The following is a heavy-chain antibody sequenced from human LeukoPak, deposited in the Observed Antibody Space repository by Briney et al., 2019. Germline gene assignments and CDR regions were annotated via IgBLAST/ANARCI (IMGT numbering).Heavy chain of an antibody. D-gene: IGHD5-18*01. Sequence: GESLKISCKGSGYSFTSYWIGWVRQMPGKGLEWMGLIFPGGSNTKYSPSFQGQVTISADKSISTAYLQWSSLKASDTAMYYCARLSQGIQLWGDWGQGTLVTVSS. CDR1: GYSFTSYW. CDR3: ARLSQGIQLWGD. J-gene: IGHJ4*02. CDR2: IFPGGSNT. V-gene: IGHV5-51*01.